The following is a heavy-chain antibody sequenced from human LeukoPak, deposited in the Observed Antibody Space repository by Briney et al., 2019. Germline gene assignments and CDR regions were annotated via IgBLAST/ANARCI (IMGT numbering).Heavy chain of an antibody. CDR2: ICDSGANT. V-gene: IGHV3-23*01. CDR1: GFTFSNYA. J-gene: IGHJ4*02. Sequence: PGGSLRLSCAASGFTFSNYAMIWVRQTPGKGLEWVSAICDSGANTYYADSVKGRFTISRDNSKNTLYLQMNSLRAEDTAIYSCARQVGPDYWGQGTLVTVSS. D-gene: IGHD1-26*01. CDR3: ARQVGPDY.